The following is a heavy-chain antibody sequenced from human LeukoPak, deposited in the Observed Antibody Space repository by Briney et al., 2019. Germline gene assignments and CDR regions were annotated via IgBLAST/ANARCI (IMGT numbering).Heavy chain of an antibody. V-gene: IGHV4-39*01. J-gene: IGHJ4*02. CDR2: IYYSGST. Sequence: NPSETLSLTCTVSGGSISSYYWGWIRQPPGKGLEWIGSIYYSGSTYYNPSLKSRVTISVDTSKNQFSLKLSSVTAADTAVYYCASLDSSGYYYLFDYWGQGTLVTVSS. D-gene: IGHD3-22*01. CDR1: GGSISSYY. CDR3: ASLDSSGYYYLFDY.